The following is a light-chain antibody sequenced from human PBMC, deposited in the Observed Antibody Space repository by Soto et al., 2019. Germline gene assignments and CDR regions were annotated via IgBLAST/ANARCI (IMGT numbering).Light chain of an antibody. V-gene: IGKV1-5*01. CDR1: QNIDTS. CDR2: DAS. CDR3: QHYKAFSPCT. J-gene: IGKJ2*02. Sequence: DIQMTQSPSALSASIGDRVTITCRASQNIDTSLAWYQQKPGKAPKSLIFDASNLESGVSSRLRGSRSGTEFTLTIDNLQPDDSGSYYCQHYKAFSPCTCGQGTKVEIK.